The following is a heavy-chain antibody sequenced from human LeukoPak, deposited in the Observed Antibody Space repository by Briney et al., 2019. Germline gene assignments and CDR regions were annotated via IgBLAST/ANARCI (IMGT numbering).Heavy chain of an antibody. Sequence: GASVKVSCKASGYTFTSYGISWVRQAPGQGLEWMGWINPNSGGTNYAQKFQGRVTMTRDTSISTAYMELSRLRSDDTAVYYCARDGYYDFWSGSNPPPTMDVWGKGTTVTVSS. CDR3: ARDGYYDFWSGSNPPPTMDV. J-gene: IGHJ6*03. D-gene: IGHD3-3*01. V-gene: IGHV1-2*02. CDR2: INPNSGGT. CDR1: GYTFTSYG.